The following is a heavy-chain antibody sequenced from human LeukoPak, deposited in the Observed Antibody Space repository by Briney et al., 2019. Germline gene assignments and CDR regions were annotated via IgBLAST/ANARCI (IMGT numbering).Heavy chain of an antibody. J-gene: IGHJ4*02. CDR1: GGTFSSYA. Sequence: SVKVSCKASGGTFSSYAISWVRQAPGQGLEWMGGIIPIFGTANYAQKFQGRVTITADKSTSTAYMELSSLRSEDTAVYYCAXFXSYGSRFFDYWGQGTLVTVSS. CDR2: IIPIFGTA. CDR3: AXFXSYGSRFFDY. V-gene: IGHV1-69*06. D-gene: IGHD5-18*01.